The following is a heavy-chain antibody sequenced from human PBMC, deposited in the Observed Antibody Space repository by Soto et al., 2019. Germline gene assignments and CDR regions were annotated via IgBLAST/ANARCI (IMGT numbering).Heavy chain of an antibody. V-gene: IGHV3-30-3*01. D-gene: IGHD3-3*01. CDR2: ISYDGSNK. CDR3: ARGELRFLEWLLYEHYYGMDV. CDR1: GFTFSSYA. Sequence: GGSLRLSCAASGFTFSSYAMHWVRQAPGKGLEWVAVISYDGSNKYYADSVKGRFTISRDNSKNTLYLQMNSLRAEDTAVYYCARGELRFLEWLLYEHYYGMDVWGQGTTVTVSS. J-gene: IGHJ6*02.